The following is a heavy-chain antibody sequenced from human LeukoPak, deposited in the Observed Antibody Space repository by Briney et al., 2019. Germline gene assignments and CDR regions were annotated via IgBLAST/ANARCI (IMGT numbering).Heavy chain of an antibody. V-gene: IGHV1-18*04. CDR1: GYTFTSYG. CDR3: ARVKRSIAAAGTPCWFDP. J-gene: IGHJ5*02. CDR2: ISAYNGNT. Sequence: GASVKVSCKASGYTFTSYGISWVRQAPGQGLEWMGWISAYNGNTNYAQKLQGRVTMTTDTSTSTAYMELRSLRSHDTAVYYCARVKRSIAAAGTPCWFDPWGQGTLVTVSS. D-gene: IGHD6-13*01.